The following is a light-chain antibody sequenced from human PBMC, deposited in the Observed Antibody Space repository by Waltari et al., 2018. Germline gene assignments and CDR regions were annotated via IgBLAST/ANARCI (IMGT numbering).Light chain of an antibody. V-gene: IGKV1-39*01. Sequence: DIRMTQSPSSLPASVGDSDTITGRASQRISSDLNWDQQKPGKAPKLLIDAASALQSGDPSKFSGSESGTDFTLTISSLQPEDFATYYCQQSYSTPRTFGQGTKLGIK. CDR1: QRISSD. J-gene: IGKJ2*01. CDR3: QQSYSTPRT. CDR2: AAS.